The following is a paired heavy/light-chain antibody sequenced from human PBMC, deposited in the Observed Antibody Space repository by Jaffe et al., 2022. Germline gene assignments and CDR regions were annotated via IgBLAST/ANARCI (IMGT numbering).Heavy chain of an antibody. V-gene: IGHV3-23*01. CDR3: AKEGGDFDSGSRVDC. D-gene: IGHD3-10*01. CDR1: GFTFSNYA. Sequence: EVQLLESGGDLVQPGGSLRLSCAASGFTFSNYAMSWVRQAPGKGLEWVSAISGGATNTYYADSVKGRFTISRDNSKNTFYLQMNSLRAEDTAIYYCAKEGGDFDSGSRVDCWGQGTLVTVSS. CDR2: ISGGATNT. J-gene: IGHJ4*02.
Light chain of an antibody. J-gene: IGKJ2*01. CDR1: QGIAGN. Sequence: DIQMTQSPSSLSASVGDRVTITCRASQGIAGNLAWFQQKPGKAPKSLIYGASNLQSGVPSKFSGSGSGTDFTLTISSLQPEDFATYYCQQYNRYPLTFGQGTKLEIK. CDR2: GAS. V-gene: IGKV1-16*02. CDR3: QQYNRYPLT.